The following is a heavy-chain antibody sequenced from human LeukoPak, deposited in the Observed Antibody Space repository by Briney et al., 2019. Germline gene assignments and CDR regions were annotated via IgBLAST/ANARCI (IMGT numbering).Heavy chain of an antibody. J-gene: IGHJ4*02. D-gene: IGHD4/OR15-4a*01. CDR3: ATRTYRAHFDH. CDR2: LNFRGSL. V-gene: IGHV4-39*01. CDR1: GGSITSGDYY. Sequence: TSETLSLTCTVSGGSITSGDYYWNWVRQPPGQGLVWIGNLNFRGSLFYHPSLKSRVTMSADPSQNQCSLRLMSVTAADTAVYYCATRTYRAHFDHWGQGTLVTVSS.